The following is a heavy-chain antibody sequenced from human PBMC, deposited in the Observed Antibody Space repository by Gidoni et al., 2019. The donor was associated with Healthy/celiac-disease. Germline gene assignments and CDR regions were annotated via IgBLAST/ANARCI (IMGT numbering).Heavy chain of an antibody. V-gene: IGHV3-9*01. D-gene: IGHD5-18*01. J-gene: IGHJ4*02. CDR2: ISWNRGSI. Sequence: EVQLVESGGGWVQPGRSLSISCAASGFTFDCYAMHWVRQAPGKGLELVSGISWNRGSIGYADSVKCRFTISRDNAKNSLYLQMNSLRAEDTALYYCAKGGRGYSYGYIVYWGQGTLVTVSS. CDR3: AKGGRGYSYGYIVY. CDR1: GFTFDCYA.